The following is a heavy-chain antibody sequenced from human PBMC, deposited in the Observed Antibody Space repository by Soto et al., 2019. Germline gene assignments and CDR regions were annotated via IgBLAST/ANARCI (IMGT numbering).Heavy chain of an antibody. Sequence: GASVKVSCKASGYTFTGYYMHWVRQAPGQRLEWMGWINAGNGNTKYSQKFQGRVTITRDTSASTAYMELSSLRSEDTAVYYCASLYNWNYYGYYYGMDVWGQGTTVTV. CDR1: GYTFTGYY. CDR2: INAGNGNT. J-gene: IGHJ6*02. D-gene: IGHD1-7*01. V-gene: IGHV1-3*01. CDR3: ASLYNWNYYGYYYGMDV.